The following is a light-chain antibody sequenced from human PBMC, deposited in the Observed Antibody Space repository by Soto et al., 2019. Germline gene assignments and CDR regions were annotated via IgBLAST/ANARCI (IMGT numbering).Light chain of an antibody. CDR2: EGS. J-gene: IGLJ2*01. CDR1: SSDVGSYNL. CDR3: CSYAGSSSVV. Sequence: QAASVSGSPGQSITISCTGTSSDVGSYNLVSWYQQHPGKAPKLMIYEGSKRPSGVSNRFSGSKSGNTASLTISGLQAEDEADYYCCSYAGSSSVVFGGGTKLTVL. V-gene: IGLV2-23*01.